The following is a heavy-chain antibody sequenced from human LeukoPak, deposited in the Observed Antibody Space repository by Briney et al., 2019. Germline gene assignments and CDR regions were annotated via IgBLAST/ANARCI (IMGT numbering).Heavy chain of an antibody. D-gene: IGHD2-2*01. CDR2: INPISGGT. CDR3: ARAVVPAAMPPKD. V-gene: IGHV1-2*02. J-gene: IGHJ4*02. Sequence: ASVKVSCKASGYTLTGFYMHWMRQAPGQGLEWMGWINPISGGTNYAQKFQGRVTMTRDTSISTAHMELSRLRSDDTAVYYCARAVVPAAMPPKDWGQGTLVTVSS. CDR1: GYTLTGFY.